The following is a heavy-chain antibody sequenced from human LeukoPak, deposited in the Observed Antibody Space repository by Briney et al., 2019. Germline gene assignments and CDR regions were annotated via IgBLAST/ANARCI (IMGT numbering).Heavy chain of an antibody. CDR3: ARGDCSGGSCYHHFDY. J-gene: IGHJ4*02. CDR1: GGTFISYA. D-gene: IGHD2-15*01. V-gene: IGHV1-69*01. CDR2: IIPIFGTA. Sequence: SVKVSCKASGGTFISYAISWVRQAPGQGLEWMGGIIPIFGTANYAQKFQGRVTITADESTSTAYMELSSLRSEDTAVYYCARGDCSGGSCYHHFDYWGQGTLVTVSS.